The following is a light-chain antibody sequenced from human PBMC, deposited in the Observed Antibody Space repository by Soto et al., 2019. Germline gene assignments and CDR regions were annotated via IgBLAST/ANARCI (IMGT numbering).Light chain of an antibody. CDR2: EVT. CDR1: SSDVGNHNY. J-gene: IGLJ3*02. Sequence: QSVLTQPASVSGSPGQSITISCTGTSSDVGNHNYVSWYQQHPGTAPKLMIYEVTNRPSGVSNRFSGSKSGNTASLTISGLPAEDEGDYYCSSYTSYSTWVFGGGTKLTVL. CDR3: SSYTSYSTWV. V-gene: IGLV2-14*01.